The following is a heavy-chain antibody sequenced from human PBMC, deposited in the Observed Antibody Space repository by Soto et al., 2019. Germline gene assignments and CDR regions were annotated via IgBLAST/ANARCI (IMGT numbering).Heavy chain of an antibody. CDR1: GGSISSYY. J-gene: IGHJ6*03. CDR2: IYYSGST. Sequence: SETLSLTCTVSGGSISSYYWSWIRQPPGKGLEWIGYIYYSGSTNYNPSLKSRVTISVDTSKNQFSLKLSSVTAADTAVYYCARGTWGTKNYYYYYMDVWGKGTTVTVSS. D-gene: IGHD7-27*01. V-gene: IGHV4-59*01. CDR3: ARGTWGTKNYYYYYMDV.